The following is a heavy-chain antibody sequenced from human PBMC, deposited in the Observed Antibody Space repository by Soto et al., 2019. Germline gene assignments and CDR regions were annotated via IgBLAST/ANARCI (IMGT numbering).Heavy chain of an antibody. CDR2: ILYDGSKK. CDR3: VKDGSSGWPYFDDMDV. D-gene: IGHD6-19*01. J-gene: IGHJ6*02. V-gene: IGHV3-30*18. Sequence: QVQLVESGGGVVQPGRSLRLSCAASGFTFISYGMHWVRQAPGKGLEWVAVILYDGSKKYYADSVKGRFTISRDNSKNTLYLQMSSLRAEDTALYYCVKDGSSGWPYFDDMDVWGQGTTVTVSS. CDR1: GFTFISYG.